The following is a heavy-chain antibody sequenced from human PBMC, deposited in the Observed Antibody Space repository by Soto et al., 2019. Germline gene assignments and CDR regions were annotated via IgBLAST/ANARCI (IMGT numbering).Heavy chain of an antibody. Sequence: SVKVSCKASGYTFTSYGISWVRQAPGQGLEWMGGIIPIFGTANYAQKFQGRVTITADESTSTAYMELSSLRSEDTAVYYCAAGRADYVWGSYRYSAPFDYWGQGTLVTVS. V-gene: IGHV1-69*13. J-gene: IGHJ4*02. CDR3: AAGRADYVWGSYRYSAPFDY. CDR2: IIPIFGTA. CDR1: GYTFTSYG. D-gene: IGHD3-16*02.